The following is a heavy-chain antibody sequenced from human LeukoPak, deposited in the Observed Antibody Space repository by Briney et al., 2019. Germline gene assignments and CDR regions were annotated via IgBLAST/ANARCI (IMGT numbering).Heavy chain of an antibody. CDR3: VSTTRSYSRDF. CDR1: GFTFEYYA. J-gene: IGHJ4*02. Sequence: PGGSLRLSCTASGFTFEYYAMSWVRQAPGKGLEWVANINQDGSDKQYVDSMKGRFTISRDNAKNSLFLQMDGLRVEDTAVYYCVSTTRSYSRDFWGQGTLVTVSS. CDR2: INQDGSDK. V-gene: IGHV3-7*01. D-gene: IGHD3-10*01.